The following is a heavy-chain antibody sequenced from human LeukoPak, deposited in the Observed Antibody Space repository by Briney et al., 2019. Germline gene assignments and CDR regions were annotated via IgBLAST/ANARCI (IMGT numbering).Heavy chain of an antibody. CDR1: GFTFSNYS. Sequence: GGSLRLSCAASGFTFSNYSMNWVRQAPGKGLEWVSSISSSSSYIYYADTVKGRFTISRDNAKNSLYLQMNSLRAEDTAVYYCARGGSRTYGMDVWGQGTTVTVSS. D-gene: IGHD1-26*01. CDR3: ARGGSRTYGMDV. V-gene: IGHV3-21*04. CDR2: ISSSSSYI. J-gene: IGHJ6*02.